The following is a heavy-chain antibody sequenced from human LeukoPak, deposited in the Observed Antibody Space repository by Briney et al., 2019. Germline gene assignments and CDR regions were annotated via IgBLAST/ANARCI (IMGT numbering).Heavy chain of an antibody. CDR2: ISSSSSYI. CDR3: ARDSHATGWGHFDY. D-gene: IGHD6-19*01. CDR1: GFTFSSYS. J-gene: IGHJ4*02. V-gene: IGHV3-21*04. Sequence: GGSLRLSCAASGFTFSSYSMNWVRQAPGKGLEWVSSISSSSSYIYYADSVKGRFTISRDNSKNTVYLQMDGLRVDDTAVYYYARDSHATGWGHFDYWGLGTLVTVSS.